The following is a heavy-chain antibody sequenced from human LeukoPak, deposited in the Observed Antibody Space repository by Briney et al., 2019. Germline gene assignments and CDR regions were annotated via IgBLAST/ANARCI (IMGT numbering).Heavy chain of an antibody. CDR1: GGSINGYY. V-gene: IGHV4-4*07. CDR2: VYSSGRT. J-gene: IGHJ4*02. D-gene: IGHD3-22*01. CDR3: ARGKYNASGYYQQFEF. Sequence: SETLSLTCIISGGSINGYYWNWIRQSAGKGLEWIGRVYSSGRTNYNPSLESRVTMSLEAPKKQLSLKLTSVTAADTAVYYCARGKYNASGYYQQFEFWGQGTRVTVSS.